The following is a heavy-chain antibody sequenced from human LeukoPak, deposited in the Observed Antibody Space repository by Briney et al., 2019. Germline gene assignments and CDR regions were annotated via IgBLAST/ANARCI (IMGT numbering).Heavy chain of an antibody. CDR2: ISYDGSNI. CDR3: AKAGAVVVVVAKFFDY. CDR1: GFTFSSYA. J-gene: IGHJ4*02. V-gene: IGHV3-30*04. Sequence: GSLRLSCAASGFTFSSYAMHWVRQAPGKGLEWVAVISYDGSNIYYADSVKGRFTISRDNSKNTLYLQMNSLRAEDTAVYYCAKAGAVVVVVAKFFDYWGQGTLVTVSS. D-gene: IGHD2-15*01.